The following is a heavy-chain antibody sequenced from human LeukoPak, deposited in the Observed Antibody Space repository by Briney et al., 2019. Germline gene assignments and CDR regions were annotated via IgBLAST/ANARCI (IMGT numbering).Heavy chain of an antibody. CDR2: ISYDGSNK. Sequence: GRSLRLSCAASGFTFSSYAMHWVRQAPGKGLEWVAVISYDGSNKYYADSVKGRFTISRDNSKNTLYLQMNSLRAEDTAVYYCYSGYYYDSSGYSPADYWGQGTLVTVSS. J-gene: IGHJ4*02. D-gene: IGHD3-22*01. V-gene: IGHV3-30*04. CDR1: GFTFSSYA. CDR3: YSGYYYDSSGYSPADY.